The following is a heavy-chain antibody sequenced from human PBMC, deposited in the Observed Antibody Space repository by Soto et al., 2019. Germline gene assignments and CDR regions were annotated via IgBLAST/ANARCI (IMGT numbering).Heavy chain of an antibody. V-gene: IGHV4-30-2*01. Sequence: SRTGSVGGGCISKGGYSWRWIRQPPGKGLGWRGSIYPSGSTNYSPTLQCRGTLSVDRSKYQFSLKLSSVADADTAVYYCAARDGGIGTDEGYRGQRTL. CDR3: AARDGGIGTDEGY. CDR1: GGCISKGGYS. D-gene: IGHD2-15*01. J-gene: IGHJ4*02. CDR2: IYPSGST.